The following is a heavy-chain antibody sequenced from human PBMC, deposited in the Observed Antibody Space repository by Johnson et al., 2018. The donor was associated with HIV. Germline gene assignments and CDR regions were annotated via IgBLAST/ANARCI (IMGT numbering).Heavy chain of an antibody. CDR1: GFTFSNSD. V-gene: IGHV3-35*01. CDR3: ARGFGEMTTVTPDAFDI. D-gene: IGHD4-11*01. Sequence: VQLVESGGGLVQPGGSLRLSCAASGFTFSNSDMNWVHQAPGKRLEWVSGVSWNGSRTHYADSVKGRFIISRENAKNSLYLQMNSLRAGDTAVYYCARGFGEMTTVTPDAFDIWGQGTMVTVSS. J-gene: IGHJ3*02. CDR2: VSWNGSRT.